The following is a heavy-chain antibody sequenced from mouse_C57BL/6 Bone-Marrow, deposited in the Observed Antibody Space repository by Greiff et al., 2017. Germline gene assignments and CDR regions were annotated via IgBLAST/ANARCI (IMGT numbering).Heavy chain of an antibody. V-gene: IGHV1-62-2*01. CDR1: GYIFTEYT. CDR2: FYPGSGSI. CDR3: ARHERYYDYEGCFDY. J-gene: IGHJ2*01. D-gene: IGHD2-4*01. Sequence: QVQLQQSGAELVKPGASVKLSCKASGYIFTEYTIHWVKQRSGQGLEWIGWFYPGSGSIKYNESFKDKATLTADKSSNTVYMELSRLTSEDSAVYFCARHERYYDYEGCFDYWGQGTTLTVSS.